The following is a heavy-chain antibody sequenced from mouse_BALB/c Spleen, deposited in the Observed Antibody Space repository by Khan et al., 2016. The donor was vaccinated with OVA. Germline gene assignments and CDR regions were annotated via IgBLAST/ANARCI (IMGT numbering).Heavy chain of an antibody. D-gene: IGHD2-13*01. V-gene: IGHV5-4*02. Sequence: EVELVASGGGLVKPGGSLKLSCAASGFTFSDYYMYWVRQTPEKRLEWVATISDGGRYIYYPDNVKGRFTISRDNAKNNLYLQMSSLKSEDTAMYYCTRGFYGDPFAYWGHGTLVTVSA. CDR1: GFTFSDYY. CDR2: ISDGGRYI. CDR3: TRGFYGDPFAY. J-gene: IGHJ3*01.